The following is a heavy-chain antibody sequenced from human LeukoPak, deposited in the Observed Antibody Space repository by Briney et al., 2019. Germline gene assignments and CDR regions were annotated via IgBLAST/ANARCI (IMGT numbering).Heavy chain of an antibody. CDR2: IYYTGST. V-gene: IGHV4-59*01. CDR3: ARNLIPEQLVLNF. CDR1: GGSISNYY. Sequence: SETLSLTCTVSGGSISNYYWNWIRQPPGKGLEWIGYIYYTGSTNYNPSLKSRVTMSVDTSKNEFSLNLKSVTPEDTAVYYCARNLIPEQLVLNFWGQGTLVTVSS. D-gene: IGHD6-13*01. J-gene: IGHJ4*02.